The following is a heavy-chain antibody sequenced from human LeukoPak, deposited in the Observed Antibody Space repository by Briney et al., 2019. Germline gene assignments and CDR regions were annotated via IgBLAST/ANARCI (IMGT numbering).Heavy chain of an antibody. CDR1: GFTFSSYA. J-gene: IGHJ5*02. Sequence: PGGSLRLSCAASGFTFSSYAMSWVRQAPGKGLEWVSAISGSGGSTYYADSVKGRFTISRDNSKNTLYLQMNSLRAEDTAVYYRAKESPNNIVVVTAIPWFDPWGQGTLVTVSS. CDR3: AKESPNNIVVVTAIPWFDP. CDR2: ISGSGGST. D-gene: IGHD2-21*02. V-gene: IGHV3-23*01.